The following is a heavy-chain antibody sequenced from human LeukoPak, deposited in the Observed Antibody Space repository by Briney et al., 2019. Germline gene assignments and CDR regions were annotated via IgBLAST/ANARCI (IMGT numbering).Heavy chain of an antibody. CDR2: ISSNGGST. V-gene: IGHV3-64*01. CDR1: GFTFSSYA. CDR3: ARDKDPYGSGSSMRAFDI. Sequence: GGSLRLSCAASGFTFSSYAMHWVRQAPGKGLEYVSAISSNGGSTYYANSVKGRFTISRDNSKNMLYLQMGSLRAEDMAVYHCARDKDPYGSGSSMRAFDIWGQGTMVTVSS. J-gene: IGHJ3*02. D-gene: IGHD3-10*01.